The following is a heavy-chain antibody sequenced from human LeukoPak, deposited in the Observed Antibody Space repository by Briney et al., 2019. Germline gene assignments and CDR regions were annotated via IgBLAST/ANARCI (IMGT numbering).Heavy chain of an antibody. CDR1: GYTFTSYY. V-gene: IGHV1-2*02. D-gene: IGHD3-3*01. CDR2: INANSGGT. Sequence: ASVKVSCKASGYTFTSYYMHWVRQAPGQGLEWMGWINANSGGTNYAQKFQGRVTMTRDTSISTAYMELSRLRSDDTAVYYCARGSTIFGVVIIPVPAFDIWGQGTMVTVSS. J-gene: IGHJ3*02. CDR3: ARGSTIFGVVIIPVPAFDI.